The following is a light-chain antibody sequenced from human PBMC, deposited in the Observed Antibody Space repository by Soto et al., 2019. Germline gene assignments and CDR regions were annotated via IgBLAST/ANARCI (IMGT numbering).Light chain of an antibody. CDR2: DAS. CDR3: QQNNSYSRRCT. Sequence: DIQMTQYPPTLSASVGDRVTITCRASQSISSWLAWYQQKQGKAPKLLIYDASSLESGVPSRFSGSGSGTEFDLTISNMQAEDFAPYYCQQNNSYSRRCTFGPGTKVDVK. J-gene: IGKJ3*01. V-gene: IGKV1-5*01. CDR1: QSISSW.